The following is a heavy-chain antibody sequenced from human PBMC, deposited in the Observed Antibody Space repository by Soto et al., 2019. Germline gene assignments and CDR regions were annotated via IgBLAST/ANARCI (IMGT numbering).Heavy chain of an antibody. Sequence: XASLRLSCAASGFTFSSYEMNWVRQAPGKGLEWVSYISSSGSTIYFADSVKGRFTISRDNAKNSLYLQMNSLRAEDTAVYYCARKGIAVAGIAFDIWGQGTMVTVSS. CDR3: ARKGIAVAGIAFDI. CDR1: GFTFSSYE. D-gene: IGHD6-19*01. J-gene: IGHJ3*02. V-gene: IGHV3-48*03. CDR2: ISSSGSTI.